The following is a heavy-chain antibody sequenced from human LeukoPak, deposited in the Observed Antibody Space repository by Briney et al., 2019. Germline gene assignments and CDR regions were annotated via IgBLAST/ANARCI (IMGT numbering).Heavy chain of an antibody. CDR2: ISGSGGST. CDR3: AKDLRRCSSTSCYGPH. J-gene: IGHJ4*02. CDR1: GFTFSSYA. Sequence: GRSLRLSCAASGFTFSSYAMSWVRQAPGKGLEWVSAISGSGGSTYYADSVKGRFTISRDNSKNTLYLQMNSLRAEDTAVYYCAKDLRRCSSTSCYGPHWGQGTLVTVSS. V-gene: IGHV3-23*01. D-gene: IGHD2-2*01.